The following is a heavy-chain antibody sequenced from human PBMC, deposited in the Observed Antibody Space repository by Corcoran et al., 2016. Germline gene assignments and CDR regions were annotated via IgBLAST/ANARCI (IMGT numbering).Heavy chain of an antibody. V-gene: IGHV4-34*01. Sequence: QVQLQPWGAGLLKPSETLSLTCAVYGGSFSGYYWSWIRQPPGKGLEWIGEINHSGSTNYNPSLKSRVTISVDTSKNQFSLKLSAVTAADTAVYYCANPRGGDWGQGTLVTVSA. D-gene: IGHD3-10*01. CDR1: GGSFSGYY. J-gene: IGHJ4*02. CDR2: INHSGST. CDR3: ANPRGGD.